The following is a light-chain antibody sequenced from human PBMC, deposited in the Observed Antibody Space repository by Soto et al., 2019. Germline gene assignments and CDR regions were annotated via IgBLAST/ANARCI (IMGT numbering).Light chain of an antibody. CDR2: TTS. Sequence: EIVMTQSPATLSVSPGEGATLSCRASQSVSRHLAWYQQKPGQAPRLLMYTTSTRATGVPARFSGSGSGTEFTLTISSLQSEDFAVYYCQQYESWPSFGGGTRVEI. J-gene: IGKJ4*01. V-gene: IGKV3-15*01. CDR3: QQYESWPS. CDR1: QSVSRH.